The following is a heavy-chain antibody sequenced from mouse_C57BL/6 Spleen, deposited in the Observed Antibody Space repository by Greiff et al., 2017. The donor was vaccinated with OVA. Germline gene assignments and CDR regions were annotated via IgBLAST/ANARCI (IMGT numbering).Heavy chain of an antibody. J-gene: IGHJ2*01. D-gene: IGHD1-1*01. CDR1: GYTFTSYW. CDR3: ARGGHYYGSSYDFFDY. CDR2: INPSNGGT. Sequence: QVQLQQPGTELVKPGASVKLSCKASGYTFTSYWMHWVKQRPGQGLEWIGNINPSNGGTNYNEKFKSKATLTVDKSSRTAYMQISSLTSEDSAVYYCARGGHYYGSSYDFFDYWGQGTTLTVSS. V-gene: IGHV1-53*01.